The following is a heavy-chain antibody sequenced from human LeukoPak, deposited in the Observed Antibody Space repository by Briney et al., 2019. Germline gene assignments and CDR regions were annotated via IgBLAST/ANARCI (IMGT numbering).Heavy chain of an antibody. J-gene: IGHJ6*02. Sequence: PSETLSLTCAVSGGSISSNNWWSWVRQPPGKGLEWIGEIYHSGSTNYNPSLKSRVTISIDTSKNQFSLKLTSVTAADTAIYYCARAEAPYYHYYGMDVWGQGTTVTVSS. CDR3: ARAEAPYYHYYGMDV. CDR2: IYHSGST. V-gene: IGHV4-4*02. CDR1: GGSISSNNW.